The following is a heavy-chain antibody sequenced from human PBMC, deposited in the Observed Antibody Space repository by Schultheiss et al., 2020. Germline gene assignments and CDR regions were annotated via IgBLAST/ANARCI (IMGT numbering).Heavy chain of an antibody. CDR2: IYYSGST. CDR3: ARTSRWFGGGIRRFDY. D-gene: IGHD3-10*01. CDR1: GGSISSSSYY. J-gene: IGHJ4*02. V-gene: IGHV4-39*01. Sequence: SETLSLTCTVSGGSISSSSYYWGWIRQPPGKGLEWIGSIYYSGSTYYNPSLKSRVTISVDTSKNQFSLKLSSVTAADTAVYYCARTSRWFGGGIRRFDYLGQGTLVTVSS.